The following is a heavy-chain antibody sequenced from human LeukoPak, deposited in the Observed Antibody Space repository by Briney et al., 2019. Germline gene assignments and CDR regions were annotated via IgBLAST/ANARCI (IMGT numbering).Heavy chain of an antibody. D-gene: IGHD3-22*01. CDR3: ARVVGGLLLGDFDY. J-gene: IGHJ4*02. CDR2: INHSGST. Sequence: SETLSLTCAVYGGSFSGYYWSWIRQPPGKGLEWIGEINHSGSTNYNPSLKSRVTISVDTSKNQFSLKLSSVTAADTAVYYCARVVGGLLLGDFDYWGQGTLVTVSS. V-gene: IGHV4-34*01. CDR1: GGSFSGYY.